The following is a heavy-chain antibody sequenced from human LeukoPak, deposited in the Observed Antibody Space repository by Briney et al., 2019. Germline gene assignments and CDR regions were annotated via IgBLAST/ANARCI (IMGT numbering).Heavy chain of an antibody. Sequence: GGSLRLSCEASEFTFSTYAMHWVRQAPGKGLEWVSGISGNGGITYYADSVRGRFTISRDNSKNTLYLQMNSLRAEDTAVYYCAKGRHYYFDYWGQGTLVTVSS. CDR3: AKGRHYYFDY. D-gene: IGHD6-6*01. J-gene: IGHJ4*02. CDR1: EFTFSTYA. V-gene: IGHV3-23*01. CDR2: ISGNGGIT.